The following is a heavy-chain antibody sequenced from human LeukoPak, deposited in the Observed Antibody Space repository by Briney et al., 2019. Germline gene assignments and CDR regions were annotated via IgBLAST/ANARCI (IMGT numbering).Heavy chain of an antibody. V-gene: IGHV4-34*01. CDR3: ARVLAYYYDSSGYSIYYYYYYMDV. Sequence: SETLSLTCAVYGGSFSGYYWSWIRQPPGKGLEWIGEINHSGSTNYNPPLQSRVTISVDTSKNQFSLKLSSVTAADTAVYYCARVLAYYYDSSGYSIYYYYYYMDVWGKGTTVTVSS. CDR1: GGSFSGYY. D-gene: IGHD3-22*01. J-gene: IGHJ6*03. CDR2: INHSGST.